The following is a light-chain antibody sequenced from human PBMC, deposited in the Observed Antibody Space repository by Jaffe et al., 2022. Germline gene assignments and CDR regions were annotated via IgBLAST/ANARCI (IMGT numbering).Light chain of an antibody. V-gene: IGKV2-24*01. CDR3: MQGTQLYT. CDR2: KIS. J-gene: IGKJ2*01. CDR1: QSLVYSDGNTY. Sequence: DIVMTQIPLSSPVTVGQPASISCRSSQSLVYSDGNTYLSWLQQRPGQPPRLLISKISNRFSGVPDRFSGSGAGTDFTLKISRVEAEDVGVYYCMQGTQLYTFGQGTKLEI.